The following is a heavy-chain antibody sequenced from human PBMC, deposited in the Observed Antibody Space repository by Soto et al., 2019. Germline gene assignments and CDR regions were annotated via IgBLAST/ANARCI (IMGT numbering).Heavy chain of an antibody. CDR3: AKSRIQGWTKGLYDH. CDR2: ISESGDST. V-gene: IGHV3-23*01. J-gene: IGHJ4*02. D-gene: IGHD5-18*01. Sequence: EVQLLDSGGRLVQPGGSSRLSCAASGFTFRSYAMSWVRQAPGKGLEWVSSISESGDSTSYAESVRGRFTISRDDSKNTLYLQMNSLRAEDTAVYSCAKSRIQGWTKGLYDHWGQGTLVTVSS. CDR1: GFTFRSYA.